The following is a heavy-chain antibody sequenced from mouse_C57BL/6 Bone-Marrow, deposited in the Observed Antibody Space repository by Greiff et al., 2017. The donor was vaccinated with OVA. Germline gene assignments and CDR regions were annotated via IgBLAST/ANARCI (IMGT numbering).Heavy chain of an antibody. CDR3: ARWGGPLYFDY. Sequence: QVQLKQSGAELVRPGTSVKVSCKASGYAFTNYLIEWVKQRPGQGLEWIGVINPGSGGTNYNEKFKGKATLTADKSSSTAYMQLSSLTSEDSAVYFCARWGGPLYFDYWGQGTTLTVSS. CDR1: GYAFTNYL. CDR2: INPGSGGT. V-gene: IGHV1-54*01. D-gene: IGHD1-1*02. J-gene: IGHJ2*01.